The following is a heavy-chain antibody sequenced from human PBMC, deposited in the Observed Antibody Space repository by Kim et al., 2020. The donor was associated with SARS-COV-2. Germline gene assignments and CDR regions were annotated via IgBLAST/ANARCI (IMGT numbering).Heavy chain of an antibody. Sequence: SETLSLTCTVSGYSISSGYYWGWIRQPPGKGLEWIGSNYHSGSTYYNPSLKSRVTISVDTSKNQFSLKLSSVTAADTAVYYCARGVDYWGQGTLVTVSS. V-gene: IGHV4-38-2*02. D-gene: IGHD6-13*01. CDR1: GYSISSGYY. CDR3: ARGVDY. CDR2: NYHSGST. J-gene: IGHJ4*02.